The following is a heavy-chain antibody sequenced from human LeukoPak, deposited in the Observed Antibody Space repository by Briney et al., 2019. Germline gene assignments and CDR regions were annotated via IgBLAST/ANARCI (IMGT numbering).Heavy chain of an antibody. D-gene: IGHD6-19*01. V-gene: IGHV4-61*02. CDR2: IYTSGST. CDR1: GGSISSGSYY. Sequence: SQTLSLTCTVSGGSISSGSYYWSWIRQPAGKGLEWIGRIYTSGSTNYNPSLKSRVTISVDTSKNQFSLKLSSVTAADTAVYYCARGPQYSSGWYQHWGQGTLVTVSS. CDR3: ARGPQYSSGWYQH. J-gene: IGHJ1*01.